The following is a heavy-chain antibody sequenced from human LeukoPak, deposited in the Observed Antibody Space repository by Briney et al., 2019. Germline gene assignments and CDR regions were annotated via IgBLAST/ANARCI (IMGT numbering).Heavy chain of an antibody. D-gene: IGHD3-22*01. Sequence: GASVKVSCKATGYTFTSYGISWVRQAPGQGLEWMGWISAYNGNTNYAQKLQGRVTMTTDTSTSTACMELRSLRSDDTAVYYCARVGSPNDYYDSSGYYYVEWFDPWGQGTLVTVSS. CDR1: GYTFTSYG. CDR2: ISAYNGNT. V-gene: IGHV1-18*01. J-gene: IGHJ5*02. CDR3: ARVGSPNDYYDSSGYYYVEWFDP.